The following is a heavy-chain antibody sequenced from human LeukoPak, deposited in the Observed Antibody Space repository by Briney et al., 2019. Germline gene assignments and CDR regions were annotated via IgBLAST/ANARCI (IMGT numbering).Heavy chain of an antibody. CDR2: INPSGGST. Sequence: ASVTVSCTASGYTFTSYYMHWVRQAPGQGLEWMGIINPSGGSTSYAQKFQGRVTMTRDTSTSTVYMELSSLRSEDTAVYYCARVLVGEWLVPLWGQGTLVTVSS. CDR1: GYTFTSYY. CDR3: ARVLVGEWLVPL. V-gene: IGHV1-46*01. J-gene: IGHJ4*02. D-gene: IGHD6-19*01.